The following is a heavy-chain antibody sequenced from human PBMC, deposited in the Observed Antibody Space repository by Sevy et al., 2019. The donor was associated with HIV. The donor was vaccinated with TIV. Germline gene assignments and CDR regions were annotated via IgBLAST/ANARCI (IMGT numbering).Heavy chain of an antibody. Sequence: ASVKVSCKASGYTFTSYGISWGRQAPGRGLEWMGWISAYNANTNYAQKLQGRVTMTTDTSTSTAYMELRSLRSDDTAVYYCAISGRQQQETFDYWGQGTLVTVSS. J-gene: IGHJ4*02. CDR2: ISAYNANT. CDR1: GYTFTSYG. D-gene: IGHD6-13*01. CDR3: AISGRQQQETFDY. V-gene: IGHV1-18*01.